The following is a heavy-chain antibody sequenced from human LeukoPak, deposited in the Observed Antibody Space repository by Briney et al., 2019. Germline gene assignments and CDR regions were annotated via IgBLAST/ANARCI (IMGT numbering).Heavy chain of an antibody. Sequence: PSETLSLTCTVSGGSISSSNWWSWVRQPPGKGLEWIGEIYHSGSTNYNPSLKSRVTISVDKSKNQFSLKLSSVTAADTAVYYCVAVDTAMNDFDYWGQGTLVTVSS. CDR2: IYHSGST. J-gene: IGHJ4*02. V-gene: IGHV4-4*02. CDR1: GGSISSSNW. CDR3: VAVDTAMNDFDY. D-gene: IGHD5-18*01.